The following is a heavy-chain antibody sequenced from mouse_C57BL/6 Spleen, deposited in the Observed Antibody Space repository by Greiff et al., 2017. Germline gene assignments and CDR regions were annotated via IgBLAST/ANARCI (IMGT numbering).Heavy chain of an antibody. CDR1: GYAFSSSW. D-gene: IGHD2-1*01. V-gene: IGHV1-82*01. Sequence: QVQLKESGPELVKPGASVKISCKASGYAFSSSWMNWVKQRPGKGLEWIGRIYPGDGDTNYNEKFKGKATLTADKSSSTAYMQRSSLTSEDSAVYFCARELYGNYGAMDYWGQGTAVTVSS. CDR2: IYPGDGDT. CDR3: ARELYGNYGAMDY. J-gene: IGHJ4*01.